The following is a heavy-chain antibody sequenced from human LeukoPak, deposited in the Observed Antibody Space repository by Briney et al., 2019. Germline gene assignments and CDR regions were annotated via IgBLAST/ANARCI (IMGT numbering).Heavy chain of an antibody. CDR1: GGSISTYY. J-gene: IGHJ3*02. D-gene: IGHD1-1*01. CDR2: IHYSGAT. CDR3: AREYSAFEI. V-gene: IGHV4-59*01. Sequence: SETLSLTCTVPGGSISTYYWSWIRQPPGKGLEWIGYIHYSGATSYIPSLNSRVTVSVDTSKNQLSLKLNSVTAADTAVYYCAREYSAFEIWGPGTMVTVSS.